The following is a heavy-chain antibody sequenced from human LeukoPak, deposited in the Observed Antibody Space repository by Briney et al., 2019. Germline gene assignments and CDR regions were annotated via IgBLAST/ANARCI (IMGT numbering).Heavy chain of an antibody. D-gene: IGHD3-16*01. CDR2: VSISSGTI. J-gene: IGHJ4*02. CDR3: ARAMSTFGGVRNYFDS. Sequence: GGSLRLSCAASGFTFGNYAMTWVRQAPGKGLEWISFVSISSGTIYYADSVKGRFRISRDNAKSSLDLEMNSLRAEDTAVYYCARAMSTFGGVRNYFDSWGQGTLVTVSS. CDR1: GFTFGNYA. V-gene: IGHV3-48*04.